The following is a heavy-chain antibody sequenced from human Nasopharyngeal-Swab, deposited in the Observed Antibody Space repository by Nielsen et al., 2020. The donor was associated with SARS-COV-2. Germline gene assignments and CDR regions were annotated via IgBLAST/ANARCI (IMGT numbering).Heavy chain of an antibody. CDR1: GFTFSSYS. D-gene: IGHD2-15*01. CDR2: ISSSSSYI. V-gene: IGHV3-21*01. CDR3: ARDPLGFLYYYYGMDV. J-gene: IGHJ6*02. Sequence: GESLKIFCAASGFTFSSYSMNWVRQAPGKGLEWVSSISSSSSYIYYADSVKGRFTISRDNAKNSLYLQMSSLRAEDTAVYYCARDPLGFLYYYYGMDVWGQGTTVTVSS.